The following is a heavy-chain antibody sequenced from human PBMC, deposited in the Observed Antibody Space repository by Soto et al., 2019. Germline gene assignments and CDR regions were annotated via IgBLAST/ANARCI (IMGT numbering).Heavy chain of an antibody. CDR3: ARESPFDDMSPDAFDI. CDR2: IYSGGST. CDR1: GFTVSSNY. J-gene: IGHJ3*02. Sequence: LRLSCAASGFTVSSNYMSWVRQAPGKGLEWVSVIYSGGSTYYADSVKGRFTISRDNSKNTLYLQMNSLRAEDTAVYYCARESPFDDMSPDAFDIWGQGTMVTVSS. V-gene: IGHV3-53*01.